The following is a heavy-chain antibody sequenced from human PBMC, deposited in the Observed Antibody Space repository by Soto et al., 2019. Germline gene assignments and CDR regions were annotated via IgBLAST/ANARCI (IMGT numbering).Heavy chain of an antibody. CDR2: INHSGST. CDR1: GLY. D-gene: IGHD3-22*01. Sequence: GLYGSRISKKKGTGLEWIGEINHSGSTNYNPSLKSRVTISVDTSKNQFSLKLTSVTAADTAVYYCARGGTSSGAYYFGNRGEGPLVTVYS. J-gene: IGHJ4*02. V-gene: IGHV4-34*01. CDR3: ARGGTSSGAYYFGN.